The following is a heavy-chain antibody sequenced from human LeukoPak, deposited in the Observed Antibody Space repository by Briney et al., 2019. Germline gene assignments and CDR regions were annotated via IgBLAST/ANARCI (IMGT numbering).Heavy chain of an antibody. CDR3: ARDERISHYYYYYMDV. CDR2: VNTDGSST. Sequence: PGGSLRLSCAASGLTVNSNYMSWVRQAPGKGLVWVSRVNTDGSSTDYADSVKGRFTISRDNAKNTLYLQMNSLRAEDTALYYCARDERISHYYYYYMDVWGKGTTVTVSS. J-gene: IGHJ6*03. V-gene: IGHV3-74*01. CDR1: GLTVNSNY. D-gene: IGHD2-15*01.